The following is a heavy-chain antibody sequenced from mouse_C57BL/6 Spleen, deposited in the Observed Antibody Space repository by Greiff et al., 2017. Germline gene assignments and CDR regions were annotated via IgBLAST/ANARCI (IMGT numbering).Heavy chain of an antibody. V-gene: IGHV5-6*01. CDR3: ARPGVERFYAMDY. CDR1: GFTFSSYG. J-gene: IGHJ4*01. Sequence: EVNVVESGGDLVKPGGSLKLSCAASGFTFSSYGMSWVRQTPDKRLEWIATISTGGSYTYYPDSLKGRFTISRDKAKNTLYLQMSSLKSEDTAMYYCARPGVERFYAMDYWGQGTTVTVSS. CDR2: ISTGGSYT.